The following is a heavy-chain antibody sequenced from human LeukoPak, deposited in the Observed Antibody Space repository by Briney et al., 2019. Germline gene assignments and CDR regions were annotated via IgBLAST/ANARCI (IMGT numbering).Heavy chain of an antibody. CDR1: GYTFTGYY. CDR2: INPNSGGT. J-gene: IGHJ4*02. CDR3: AREGFDWLSYYFDY. Sequence: ASVKVSCKASGYTFTGYYMHWVRQAPGQGLEWMGWINPNSGGTNYAQKFQGRVTMTRDTSISTAYMELSRLRSDDTAVYYCAREGFDWLSYYFDYWDQGTLVTVSS. D-gene: IGHD3-9*01. V-gene: IGHV1-2*02.